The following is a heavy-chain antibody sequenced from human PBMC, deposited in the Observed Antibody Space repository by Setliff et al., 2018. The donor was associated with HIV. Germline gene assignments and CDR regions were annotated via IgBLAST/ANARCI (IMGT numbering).Heavy chain of an antibody. V-gene: IGHV3-15*01. D-gene: IGHD3-10*01. CDR2: IKSRGDGGTT. J-gene: IGHJ6*03. Sequence: PGGSLRLSCETSGITFDVYGMSWVRQAPGKGLEWVGRIKSRGDGGTTEFVAPVKGRFTISRDDSKNSLYLQMNSLKTEDTAVYYCARGRLLWSGSYYYYYMDVWGKGTTVTVSS. CDR1: GITFDVYG. CDR3: ARGRLLWSGSYYYYYMDV.